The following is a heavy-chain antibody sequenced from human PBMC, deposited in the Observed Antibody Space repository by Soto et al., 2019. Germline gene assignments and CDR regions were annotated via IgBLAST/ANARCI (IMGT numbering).Heavy chain of an antibody. CDR3: ARDDGVVTPLDY. CDR2: ISAYNGNT. D-gene: IGHD3-3*01. J-gene: IGHJ4*02. Sequence: ASVKVSCKASGYTFTSYGISWVRQAPGQGLEWMGWISAYNGNTNYAQKLQGRVTMTTDTSTSTAYLELRSLSSDDTAVYYCARDDGVVTPLDYWGQGTLVTVSS. CDR1: GYTFTSYG. V-gene: IGHV1-18*01.